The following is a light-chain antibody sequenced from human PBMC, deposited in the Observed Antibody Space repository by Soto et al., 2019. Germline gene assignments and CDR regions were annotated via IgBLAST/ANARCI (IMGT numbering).Light chain of an antibody. V-gene: IGLV1-40*01. J-gene: IGLJ1*01. Sequence: QSVLTQPPSVSGAPGQRVTISCTGSSSNIGAGYDVHWYQQLPGTAPKLLIYGNSNRPSGVPDRFSGSKSGTSASLAITGIQDEDEADYYCQSYDSSLSGHYVFGTGTKLTVL. CDR2: GNS. CDR3: QSYDSSLSGHYV. CDR1: SSNIGAGYD.